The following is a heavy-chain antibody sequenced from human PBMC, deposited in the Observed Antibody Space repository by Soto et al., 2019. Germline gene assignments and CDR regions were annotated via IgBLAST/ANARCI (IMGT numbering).Heavy chain of an antibody. V-gene: IGHV4-39*01. CDR3: ARHSGWAAAGTGYYYYGMDV. CDR1: GGSISSSSYY. CDR2: IYYSGST. D-gene: IGHD6-13*01. Sequence: QLQLQESGPGLVKPSETLSLTCTVSGGSISSSSYYWGWIRQPPGKGLEWIGSIYYSGSTYYNPPRKSRVTISVDTSKNQFSLKLSSVTAADTAVYYCARHSGWAAAGTGYYYYGMDVWGQGTTVTVSS. J-gene: IGHJ6*02.